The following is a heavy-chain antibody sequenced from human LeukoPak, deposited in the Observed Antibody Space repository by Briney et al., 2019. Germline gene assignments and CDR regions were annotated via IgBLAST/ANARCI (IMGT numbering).Heavy chain of an antibody. Sequence: GGSLRLSCAASGFTFSNYAIHWVRQAPGKGLEWVAIISNDGSNTYYADSVKGRFTISRDNSKNTLYLQMNSLRAEDTAVYYCAKIGGHCSSTSCYNLDYWGQGTLVTVSS. V-gene: IGHV3-30*18. D-gene: IGHD2-2*02. CDR3: AKIGGHCSSTSCYNLDY. CDR1: GFTFSNYA. CDR2: ISNDGSNT. J-gene: IGHJ4*02.